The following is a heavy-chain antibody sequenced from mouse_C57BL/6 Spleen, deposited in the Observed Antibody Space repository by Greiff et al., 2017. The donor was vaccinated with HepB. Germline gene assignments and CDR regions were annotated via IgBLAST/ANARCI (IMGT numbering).Heavy chain of an antibody. J-gene: IGHJ1*03. CDR3: ARSRDSNYFYWYFDV. CDR1: GYTFTSYW. D-gene: IGHD2-5*01. V-gene: IGHV1-72*01. CDR2: IDPNSGGT. Sequence: QVQLQQPGAELVKPGASVKLSCKASGYTFTSYWMHWVKQRPGRGLEWIGRIDPNSGGTKYNEKFKSKATLTVDKPSSTAYMQLSSLTSEDSAVYYCARSRDSNYFYWYFDVWGTGTTVTVSS.